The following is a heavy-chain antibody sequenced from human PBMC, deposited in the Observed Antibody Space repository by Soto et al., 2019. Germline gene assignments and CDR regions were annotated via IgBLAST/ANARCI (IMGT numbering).Heavy chain of an antibody. Sequence: PSETLSLTCTVSGGSFSSGSYYWIWIRQPPGKGLEWIGYIYYSGSTNYNPSLKSRVTISVDTSKNQFSLKLSSVTAADTAVYYCARMVDFWSGYYTTVTSKFDYWGQGTLVTVSS. D-gene: IGHD3-3*01. CDR3: ARMVDFWSGYYTTVTSKFDY. J-gene: IGHJ4*02. V-gene: IGHV4-61*01. CDR1: GGSFSSGSYY. CDR2: IYYSGST.